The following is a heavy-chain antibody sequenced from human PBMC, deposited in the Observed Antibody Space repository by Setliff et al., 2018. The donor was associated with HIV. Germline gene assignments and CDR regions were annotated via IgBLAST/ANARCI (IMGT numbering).Heavy chain of an antibody. V-gene: IGHV4-61*09. D-gene: IGHD3-10*01. CDR2: IHTSGST. Sequence: SETLSLTCSVSGGSINRGNYYWTWIRQSAGKGLEWIGHIHTSGSTKYNPSLKSRVTISADTSKNQFSLNLSSVTAAETAVYYCARVGYHGSGRYSFDYWGQGTLVTVSS. CDR3: ARVGYHGSGRYSFDY. J-gene: IGHJ4*02. CDR1: GGSINRGNYY.